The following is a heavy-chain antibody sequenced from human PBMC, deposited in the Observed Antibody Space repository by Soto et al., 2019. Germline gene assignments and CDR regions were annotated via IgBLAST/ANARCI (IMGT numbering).Heavy chain of an antibody. CDR1: GYRFTSYW. Sequence: GESLKTSCRTPGYRFTSYWIAWVRQMPGKGLEWMGIIFPSDSDTRYSPSFQGQVTISADRSTSTVFLQWAGLKASDTAVYFCARKDKSGYFNWFDPWGQGTLVTVSS. V-gene: IGHV5-51*01. CDR2: IFPSDSDT. J-gene: IGHJ5*02. D-gene: IGHD3-22*01. CDR3: ARKDKSGYFNWFDP.